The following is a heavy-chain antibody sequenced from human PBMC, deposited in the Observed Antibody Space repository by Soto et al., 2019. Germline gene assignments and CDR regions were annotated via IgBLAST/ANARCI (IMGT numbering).Heavy chain of an antibody. CDR2: IKQDGSEK. D-gene: IGHD6-6*01. J-gene: IGHJ6*02. CDR1: GFTFENYW. CDR3: ARVIAARLYYYGMDV. Sequence: PGGSLRLSCAASGFTFENYWMTWFRQAPGEGLEWVANIKQDGSEKNYVGSVKGRFTIFRDNAKKSVYLQMNSLRAEDTAVYFCARVIAARLYYYGMDVWGQGTTVTV. V-gene: IGHV3-7*01.